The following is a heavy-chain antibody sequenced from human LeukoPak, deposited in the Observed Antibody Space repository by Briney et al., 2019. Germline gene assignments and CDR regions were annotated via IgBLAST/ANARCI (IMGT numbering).Heavy chain of an antibody. D-gene: IGHD3-10*01. Sequence: SVKVSCKASGGTFSSYAISWVRQAPGQGLEWMGGIIPIFGTANYAQKFQGRVTITAGKSTSTAYMELSSLRSEDTAVYYCARTYGSGSYYFDYWGQGTLVTVSS. V-gene: IGHV1-69*06. CDR3: ARTYGSGSYYFDY. J-gene: IGHJ4*02. CDR2: IIPIFGTA. CDR1: GGTFSSYA.